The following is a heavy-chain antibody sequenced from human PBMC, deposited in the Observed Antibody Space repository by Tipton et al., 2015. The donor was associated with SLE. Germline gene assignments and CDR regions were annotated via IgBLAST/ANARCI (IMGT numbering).Heavy chain of an antibody. V-gene: IGHV1-18*01. Sequence: QLVQSGPEVKKPGASVKVSCKASGYTFNSYSISRVRQAPGQGLEWMGWISGYNGNTNYAQKFQGRVTMTTDTSTSTAYLELRSLRPDDTAVYYCVLLLTGMGGAPYWGQGTLVTVSS. CDR1: GYTFNSYS. J-gene: IGHJ4*02. CDR3: VLLLTGMGGAPY. D-gene: IGHD1-14*01. CDR2: ISGYNGNT.